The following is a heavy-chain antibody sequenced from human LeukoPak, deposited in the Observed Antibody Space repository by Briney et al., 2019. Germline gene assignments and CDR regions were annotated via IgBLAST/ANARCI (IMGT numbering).Heavy chain of an antibody. V-gene: IGHV3-23*01. Sequence: GGSLRLSCAASGFTFSSYAMSWVRQAPGKGLEWVSAISGSGGSTYYADSVKGRFTISRDNSKNTLYLQMNSLRAEDTAIYYCARMIRDYGDSNWFDPWGQGTLVTVSS. CDR3: ARMIRDYGDSNWFDP. CDR1: GFTFSSYA. CDR2: ISGSGGST. J-gene: IGHJ5*02. D-gene: IGHD4-17*01.